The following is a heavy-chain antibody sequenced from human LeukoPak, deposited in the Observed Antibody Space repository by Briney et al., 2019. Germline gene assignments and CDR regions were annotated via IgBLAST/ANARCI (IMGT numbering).Heavy chain of an antibody. CDR1: GGSISSSSYY. D-gene: IGHD3-10*01. CDR2: IYYSGST. CDR3: ARRVRVDPYYYHMDV. V-gene: IGHV4-39*01. J-gene: IGHJ6*03. Sequence: SETLSLTCTVSGGSISSSSYYWGWIRQPPGKGLEWIGSIYYSGSTYYNPSLKSRVTISVDTSKNQFSLKLSSVTAADTAVYYCARRVRVDPYYYHMDVWGKGTTVTVSS.